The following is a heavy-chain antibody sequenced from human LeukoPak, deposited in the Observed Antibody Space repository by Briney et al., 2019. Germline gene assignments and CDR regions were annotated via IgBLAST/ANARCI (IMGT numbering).Heavy chain of an antibody. D-gene: IGHD3-22*01. CDR2: IIPIFGTA. J-gene: IGHJ4*02. CDR3: ATVNQAYYDSSGISPPFDY. CDR1: AATFTSYA. V-gene: IGHV1-69*05. Sequence: ASVKLSFNASAATFTSYAISWVRQAPGQGLEWMGGIIPIFGTANYAQKFQGRVTIATDESTGTAYMYLSSLRSEDTAVYYCATVNQAYYDSSGISPPFDYWGQGTLVTVSS.